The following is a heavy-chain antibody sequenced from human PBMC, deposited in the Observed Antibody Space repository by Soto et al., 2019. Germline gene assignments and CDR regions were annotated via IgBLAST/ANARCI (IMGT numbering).Heavy chain of an antibody. CDR2: INHSGST. J-gene: IGHJ5*02. CDR3: ARVNTYYDFWSGYLCWFDP. Sequence: SETLSLTCAVYGGSFSGYYWSWIRQPPGKGLEWIGEINHSGSTNYNPSLKSRVTISVDTSKNQFSLKLSSVTAADTAVYYCARVNTYYDFWSGYLCWFDPWGQGTLVTVSS. D-gene: IGHD3-3*01. CDR1: GGSFSGYY. V-gene: IGHV4-34*01.